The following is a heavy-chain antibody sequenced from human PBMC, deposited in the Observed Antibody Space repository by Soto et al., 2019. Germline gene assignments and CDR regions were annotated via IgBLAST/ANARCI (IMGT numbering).Heavy chain of an antibody. CDR3: ATRITVFGLLIPPFDP. J-gene: IGHJ5*02. Sequence: PTNALSRNSAYFVGSVIGYYWNWIRQPPGKGLEWIGEINHTGGTHYNPSLKSRVTMSVDTSKNQFSLRLSSVTAADTAIYYCATRITVFGLLIPPFDPWGQGTQVTVSS. D-gene: IGHD3-3*01. CDR2: INHTGGT. CDR1: VGSVIGYY. V-gene: IGHV4-34*01.